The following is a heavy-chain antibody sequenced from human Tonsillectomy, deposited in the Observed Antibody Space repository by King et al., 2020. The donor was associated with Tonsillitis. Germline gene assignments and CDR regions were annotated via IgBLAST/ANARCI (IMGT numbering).Heavy chain of an antibody. Sequence: VQLVEAGGGLVQSGGSLKLSCASSGFTFSGSSMRWVRQASGEGRGWGGLIRSKANRYATAYAASVKGRVNISRDDSKNTGFLQTNSLKTEYTAVYYGTRPALRSRRGPVSAFDIWGQGTMVTVSS. CDR2: IRSKANRYAT. CDR3: TRPALRSRRGPVSAFDI. J-gene: IGHJ3*02. CDR1: GFTFSGSS. V-gene: IGHV3-73*02. D-gene: IGHD4-17*01.